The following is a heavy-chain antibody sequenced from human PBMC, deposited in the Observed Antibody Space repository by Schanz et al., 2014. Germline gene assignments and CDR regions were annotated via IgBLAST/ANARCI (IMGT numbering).Heavy chain of an antibody. J-gene: IGHJ4*02. V-gene: IGHV3-21*01. CDR1: RFIFKSYA. CDR3: AREGEWGYDPPRH. Sequence: VQLVESGGGVVQPGRSLRLSCTASRFIFKSYAMHWVRQAPGKGLEWVSSLSGGSSYIFYADSVKGRFTISRDNARYSLYLQMNSLRAEDTAVYYCAREGEWGYDPPRHWGQGTLVTVSS. CDR2: LSGGSSYI. D-gene: IGHD5-12*01.